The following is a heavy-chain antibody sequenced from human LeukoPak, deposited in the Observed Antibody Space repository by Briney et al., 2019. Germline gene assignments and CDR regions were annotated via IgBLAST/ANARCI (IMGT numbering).Heavy chain of an antibody. CDR2: INHSGST. Sequence: PSETLSLTCAVYGGSFSGYYWSWIRQPPGKGLEWIGEINHSGSTNYNPSLKSRVTIPVATSKNRFSLKLSSVTAADTAVYYCARGQPHTGTTVYYFDYWGQGTLVTVSS. D-gene: IGHD4-17*01. V-gene: IGHV4-34*01. CDR3: ARGQPHTGTTVYYFDY. J-gene: IGHJ4*02. CDR1: GGSFSGYY.